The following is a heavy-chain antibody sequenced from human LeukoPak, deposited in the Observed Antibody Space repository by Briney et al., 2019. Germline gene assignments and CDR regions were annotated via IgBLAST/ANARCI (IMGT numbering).Heavy chain of an antibody. CDR3: ASAENGGYFDY. J-gene: IGHJ4*02. CDR2: ISYDGSNK. V-gene: IGHV3-30*04. Sequence: GRSLRHSCAASGFTFSSYAMHWVRQAPGKGLEWVAVISYDGSNKYYADSVKGRFTISRDNSKNTLYLQMNSLRAEDTAVYYCASAENGGYFDYWGQGTLVTVSS. CDR1: GFTFSSYA. D-gene: IGHD3-16*01.